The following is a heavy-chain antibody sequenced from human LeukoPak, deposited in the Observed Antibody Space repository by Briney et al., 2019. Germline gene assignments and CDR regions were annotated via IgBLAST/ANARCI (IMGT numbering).Heavy chain of an antibody. D-gene: IGHD3-16*02. Sequence: GGSLRLSCAASGFTFSDYAMSWVRQAPGKGLEWVAVISNDGSNKHYADSVKGRFTISRDNSKNTLYLQMNSLRAEDTAVYFCAKGADYVWGSYRSFDNWFDPWGQGTLVTVSS. J-gene: IGHJ5*02. CDR2: ISNDGSNK. CDR3: AKGADYVWGSYRSFDNWFDP. V-gene: IGHV3-30*18. CDR1: GFTFSDYA.